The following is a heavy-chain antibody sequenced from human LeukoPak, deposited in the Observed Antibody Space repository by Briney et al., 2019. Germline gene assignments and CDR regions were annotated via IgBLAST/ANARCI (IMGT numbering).Heavy chain of an antibody. CDR2: IKQDGSKK. Sequence: GGSLRLSCVASGFPFSSYWMTWVRQAPGKGLEWVANIKQDGSKKSYVDSVKGRFTISRDNAKNSLYLQMNSLRAKDTAVYYCARDRPIYFYYYYGMDVWGQGTTVTVSS. V-gene: IGHV3-7*03. D-gene: IGHD2-2*02. J-gene: IGHJ6*02. CDR3: ARDRPIYFYYYYGMDV. CDR1: GFPFSSYW.